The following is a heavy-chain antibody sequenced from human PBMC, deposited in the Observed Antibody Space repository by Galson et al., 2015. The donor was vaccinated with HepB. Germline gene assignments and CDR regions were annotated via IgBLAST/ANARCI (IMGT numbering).Heavy chain of an antibody. D-gene: IGHD6-19*01. CDR1: GGSISSYY. V-gene: IGHV4-59*01. CDR3: ARPSSGGAFDI. Sequence: SETLSLTCTVSGGSISSYYWSWIRQPPGKGLEWIGYIYYSGSTNYNPSLKSRVTISVDTSKNQFSLKLSSVTAADTAVYYCARPSSGGAFDIWGQGTMVTV. CDR2: IYYSGST. J-gene: IGHJ3*02.